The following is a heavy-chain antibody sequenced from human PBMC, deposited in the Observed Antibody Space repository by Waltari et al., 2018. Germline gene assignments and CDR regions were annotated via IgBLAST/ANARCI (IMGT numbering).Heavy chain of an antibody. CDR1: GVTVSSDW. CDR3: AAFGVGWQKAY. J-gene: IGHJ4*02. CDR2: INTDGSFK. V-gene: IGHV3-74*01. Sequence: EVQLVESGGGLVQPGGSLRCSCTVSGVTVSSDWMHWVRHAPGKGLGWVSRINTDGSFKGYADSVEGRFTIFKDYAKNTLYLQMNSLRAEDTAVYYCAAFGVGWQKAYWGQGTLVTVSS. D-gene: IGHD6-19*01.